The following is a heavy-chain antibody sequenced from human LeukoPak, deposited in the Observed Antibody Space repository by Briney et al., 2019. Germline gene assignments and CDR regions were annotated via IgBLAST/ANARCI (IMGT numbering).Heavy chain of an antibody. J-gene: IGHJ6*03. V-gene: IGHV1-69*05. CDR2: IIPIFGTT. CDR3: ARSPVDATTYYYYMDV. Sequence: GSSVKVSCKAPGGTFSRYAISWVRQAPGQGLKWMGGIIPIFGTTNYARKFQDRVTFTTDESTSTAYMELSSLRSEDTAVYYCARSPVDATTYYYYMDVWGKGTTVTVSS. D-gene: IGHD1-1*01. CDR1: GGTFSRYA.